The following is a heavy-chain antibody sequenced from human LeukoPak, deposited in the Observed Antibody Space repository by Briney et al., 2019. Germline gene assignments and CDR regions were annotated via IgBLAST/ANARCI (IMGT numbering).Heavy chain of an antibody. J-gene: IGHJ4*02. Sequence: GGSLRLSCAASGFTFSSYAMSWVRQAPGKGLEWVSAISGSGGSTYYADSVKGRFTISRDNSKNTLYLQMNSLGAEDTAVYYCAKDTSVRRYSGSYREWGQGTLVTVSS. V-gene: IGHV3-23*01. CDR1: GFTFSSYA. CDR3: AKDTSVRRYSGSYRE. CDR2: ISGSGGST. D-gene: IGHD1-26*01.